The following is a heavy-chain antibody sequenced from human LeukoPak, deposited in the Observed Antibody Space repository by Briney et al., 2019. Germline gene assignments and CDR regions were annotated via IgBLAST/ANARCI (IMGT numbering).Heavy chain of an antibody. CDR2: IKQDGSEK. CDR3: AAQYYDFWSGYYGAFDY. Sequence: GGSLRLSCAASGFTFSSYWMSWVRQAPGKGLEWVANIKQDGSEKYYVDSVKGLFTISRDNAKNSLYLQMNSLRAEDTAVYYCAAQYYDFWSGYYGAFDYWGRGTLDTVSS. D-gene: IGHD3-3*01. J-gene: IGHJ4*02. CDR1: GFTFSSYW. V-gene: IGHV3-7*01.